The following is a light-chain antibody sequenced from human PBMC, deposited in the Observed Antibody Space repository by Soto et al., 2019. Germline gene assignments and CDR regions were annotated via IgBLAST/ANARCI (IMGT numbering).Light chain of an antibody. CDR2: GAS. CDR3: QQYGNAPFT. Sequence: IMMTQSPATLSVSPGERATLSCRASQSLSSNLAWYQQKPGQAPRLLIHGASTRATGIPARFSGSGSGTEFTLTISSLQSEDFAVYYCQQYGNAPFTFGPGTKVDIK. J-gene: IGKJ3*01. CDR1: QSLSSN. V-gene: IGKV3-15*01.